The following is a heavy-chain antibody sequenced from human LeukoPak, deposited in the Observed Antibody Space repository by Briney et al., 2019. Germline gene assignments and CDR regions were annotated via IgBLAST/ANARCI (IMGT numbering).Heavy chain of an antibody. D-gene: IGHD5-12*01. J-gene: IGHJ4*02. CDR1: GGSISSGDYY. V-gene: IGHV4-30-4*01. CDR2: IYYSGST. Sequence: PSETLSLTCTVSGGSISSGDYYWSWIRQPPGKGLEWIGYIYYSGSTYYNPSLKSRVTISVDTSKNQFSLKLSSVTAADTAVYYCARDRVATMGDFDYWGQGTLVTVSS. CDR3: ARDRVATMGDFDY.